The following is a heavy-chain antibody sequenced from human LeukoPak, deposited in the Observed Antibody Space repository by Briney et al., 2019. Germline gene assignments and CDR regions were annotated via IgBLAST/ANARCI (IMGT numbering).Heavy chain of an antibody. CDR1: GYSFTNYW. D-gene: IGHD2-2*01. CDR3: ARHDVVVPANIGPMDV. Sequence: GESLKISCKGSGYSFTNYWIAWVRQMPGKGLEWMGIIYPGDSDTKYSPSFQGQVTISADKSITTAYLQWSSLKASDTAMNYCARHDVVVPANIGPMDVWGKGTTVTVSS. CDR2: IYPGDSDT. V-gene: IGHV5-51*01. J-gene: IGHJ6*03.